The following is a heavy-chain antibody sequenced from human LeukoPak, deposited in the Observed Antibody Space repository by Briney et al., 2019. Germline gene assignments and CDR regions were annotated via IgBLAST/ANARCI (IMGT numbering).Heavy chain of an antibody. CDR3: ARDLPTVTTSGPPVYYYYGMDV. J-gene: IGHJ6*02. Sequence: SETLSLTCTVSGGSIISYNWSWIRHPAGKGLEWIWRIYSRGGTNYNPSPKGRVTTSVDMSRNQFSLKLRSVTDADTAVYYCARDLPTVTTSGPPVYYYYGMDVWGQGTTVTVSS. V-gene: IGHV4-4*07. CDR2: IYSRGGT. CDR1: GGSIISYN. D-gene: IGHD4-17*01.